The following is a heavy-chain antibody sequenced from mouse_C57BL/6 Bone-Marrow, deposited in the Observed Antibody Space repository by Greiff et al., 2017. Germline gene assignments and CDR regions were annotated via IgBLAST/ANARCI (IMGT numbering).Heavy chain of an antibody. V-gene: IGHV1-81*01. CDR2: IYPRSGNT. J-gene: IGHJ3*01. CDR1: GYTFTSYG. CDR3: ARGRLGGFAY. D-gene: IGHD4-1*01. Sequence: QVHVKQSGAELARPGASVTLSCKASGYTFTSYGISWVKQRTGQGLEWIGEIYPRSGNTYYNEKFKGKATLTADKSSSTAYMELRSLTSEDSAVYFCARGRLGGFAYWGQGTLVTVSA.